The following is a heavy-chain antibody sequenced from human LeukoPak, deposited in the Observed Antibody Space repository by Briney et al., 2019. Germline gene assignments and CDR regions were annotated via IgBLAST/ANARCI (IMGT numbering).Heavy chain of an antibody. CDR3: AREVYYDFWSGPKGNWFDP. V-gene: IGHV4-4*07. CDR1: GGSISSYY. Sequence: PSETLSLTCTVSGGSISSYYWSWIRQPAGKGLEWIGRIYTSGSTNYNPSLKSRVTMSVDTSKNQFSLKLSSVTAADTAVYYCAREVYYDFWSGPKGNWFDPWGQGTLVTVSS. J-gene: IGHJ5*02. D-gene: IGHD3-3*01. CDR2: IYTSGST.